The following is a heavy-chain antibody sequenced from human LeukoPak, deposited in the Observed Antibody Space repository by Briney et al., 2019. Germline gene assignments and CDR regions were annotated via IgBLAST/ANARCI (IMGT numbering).Heavy chain of an antibody. V-gene: IGHV3-23*01. CDR3: AKDRRGGSYYAGNLDI. D-gene: IGHD1-26*01. J-gene: IGHJ3*02. CDR1: GFTFSSYA. CDR2: ISDSGEST. Sequence: GGSLRLSCAASGFTFSSYAMSWVRQAPGKGLEWVSGISDSGESTYYADSAKGRFTISRDNSKNTLYVQMNSLRVEDTAVYYCAKDRRGGSYYAGNLDIWGQGTMVTVSS.